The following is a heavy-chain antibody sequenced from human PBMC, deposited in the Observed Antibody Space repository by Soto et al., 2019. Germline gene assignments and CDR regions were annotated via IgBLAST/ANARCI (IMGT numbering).Heavy chain of an antibody. J-gene: IGHJ6*02. V-gene: IGHV3-48*02. CDR1: GFTFSSYS. CDR3: ARVSYRDYYYYGMDV. CDR2: ISSSSSTI. Sequence: VQLVESGGGLVQPGGSLRLSCAASGFTFSSYSMNWVRQAPGKGLEWVSYISSSSSTIYYADSVKGRFTISRDNAKNSLYLQMNSLRDEDTAVYYCARVSYRDYYYYGMDVWGQGTTVTVSS. D-gene: IGHD1-26*01.